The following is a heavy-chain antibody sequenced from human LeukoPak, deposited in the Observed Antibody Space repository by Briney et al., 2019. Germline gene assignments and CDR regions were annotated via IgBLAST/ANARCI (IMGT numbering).Heavy chain of an antibody. D-gene: IGHD3-16*01. V-gene: IGHV1-69*01. Sequence: GASAKVSCKASGGTFSSYAISWVRQAPGQGLEWMGGIIPIFGTANYAQKFQGRVTITADESTSTAYMELSSLRSDDTAVYYCARDLVRLGEYYYFDYWGQGTLVTVSS. CDR1: GGTFSSYA. J-gene: IGHJ4*02. CDR2: IIPIFGTA. CDR3: ARDLVRLGEYYYFDY.